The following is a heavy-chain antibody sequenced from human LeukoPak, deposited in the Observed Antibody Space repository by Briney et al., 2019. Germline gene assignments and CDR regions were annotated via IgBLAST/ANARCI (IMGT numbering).Heavy chain of an antibody. Sequence: PGGSLRLSCAASGFTFSSYGMHWVRQAPGKGLEWVAFIRYDGSNKYYADSVKGRFTISRDNSKNTLYLQMNSLRAEDTAVYYCARDHSGNYYSGWFQHWGQGTLVTVSS. D-gene: IGHD1-26*01. CDR2: IRYDGSNK. J-gene: IGHJ1*01. CDR3: ARDHSGNYYSGWFQH. CDR1: GFTFSSYG. V-gene: IGHV3-30*02.